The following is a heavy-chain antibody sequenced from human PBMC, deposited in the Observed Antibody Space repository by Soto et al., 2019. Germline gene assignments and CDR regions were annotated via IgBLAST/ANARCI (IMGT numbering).Heavy chain of an antibody. CDR3: ARIIPPYYYDSSGFSYGMDV. D-gene: IGHD3-22*01. V-gene: IGHV4-30-4*01. CDR1: GDSISNLDYF. Sequence: SETLSLTCSVSGDSISNLDYFWAWIRQPPGQALEYIGYIYKSATTYYNPSLKSRVTISVDTSKNQFSLKLSSVTAADTAVYYCARIIPPYYYDSSGFSYGMDVWGQGTTVTVSS. J-gene: IGHJ6*02. CDR2: IYKSATT.